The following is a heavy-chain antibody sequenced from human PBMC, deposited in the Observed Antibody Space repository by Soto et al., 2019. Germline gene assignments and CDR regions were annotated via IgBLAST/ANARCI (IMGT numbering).Heavy chain of an antibody. Sequence: PSETLSLTCVVSGDSISSSNWWSWVRQPPGKGLEWIGKIYHTGSTNYNPSLKSRVTISADKSKNQVSLKLSSVTAADTAVYYCANLDMITFGGIIGPKDEFDIWGQGTMVTVSS. V-gene: IGHV4-4*02. D-gene: IGHD3-16*01. J-gene: IGHJ3*02. CDR2: IYHTGST. CDR3: ANLDMITFGGIIGPKDEFDI. CDR1: GDSISSSNW.